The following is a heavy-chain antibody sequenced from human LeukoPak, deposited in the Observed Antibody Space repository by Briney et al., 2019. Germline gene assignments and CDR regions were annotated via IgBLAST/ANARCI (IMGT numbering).Heavy chain of an antibody. Sequence: GGSLRHSCAASGFTLSNYYMNWVRQAPGKGLEWVSSISSSSSYIYYADSVKGRFTISRDNAKNSLYLQMNSLRAEDTAVYYCARRAGAYSHPYDYWGQGTLVTVSS. CDR3: ARRAGAYSHPYDY. J-gene: IGHJ4*02. V-gene: IGHV3-21*04. CDR1: GFTLSNYY. CDR2: ISSSSSYI. D-gene: IGHD4/OR15-4a*01.